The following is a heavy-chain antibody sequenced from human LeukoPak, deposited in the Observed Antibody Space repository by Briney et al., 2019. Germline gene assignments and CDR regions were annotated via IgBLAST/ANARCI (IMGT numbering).Heavy chain of an antibody. J-gene: IGHJ4*02. V-gene: IGHV3-30*03. CDR3: AREGRSSSTFDY. CDR1: GFTFSRYW. Sequence: GGSLRLSCAASGFTFSRYWMSWVRQAPGKGLEWVAVISYDGSNKYYADSVKGRFTISRDNSKNTLYLQMNSLRAEDTAVYYCAREGRSSSTFDYWGQGTLVTVSS. D-gene: IGHD6-13*01. CDR2: ISYDGSNK.